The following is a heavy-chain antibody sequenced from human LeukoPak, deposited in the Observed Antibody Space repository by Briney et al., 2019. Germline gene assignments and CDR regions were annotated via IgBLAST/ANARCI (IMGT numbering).Heavy chain of an antibody. J-gene: IGHJ4*02. CDR1: GFTFSSFP. CDR3: ARDRAAFDY. CDR2: ITGRGGNT. D-gene: IGHD6-25*01. Sequence: GGSLRLSCAASGFTFSSFPMSWVRQAPGKGLQWVSRITGRGGNTYYADSVEGRFTISRDNSKNTLSLQMDSLRAEDTAVYYCARDRAAFDYWGQGTLVTVSS. V-gene: IGHV3-23*01.